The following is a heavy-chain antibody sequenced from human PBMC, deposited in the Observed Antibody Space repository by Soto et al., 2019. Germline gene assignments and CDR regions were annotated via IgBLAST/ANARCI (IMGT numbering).Heavy chain of an antibody. V-gene: IGHV3-23*01. CDR2: ISGSGGST. CDR1: GFTFSSYA. CDR3: AKDRSKRWLQPSNWFDP. J-gene: IGHJ5*02. D-gene: IGHD5-12*01. Sequence: GSLRLSCAASGFTFSSYAMSWVRQAPGKGLEWVSAISGSGGSTYYADSVKGRFTISRDNSKNTLYLQMNSLRAEDTAVYYCAKDRSKRWLQPSNWFDPWGQGTLVTVSS.